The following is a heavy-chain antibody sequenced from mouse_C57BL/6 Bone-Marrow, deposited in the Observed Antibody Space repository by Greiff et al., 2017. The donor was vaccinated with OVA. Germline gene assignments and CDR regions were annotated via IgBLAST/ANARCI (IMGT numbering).Heavy chain of an antibody. CDR2: IYPGDGDT. CDR1: GYAFSSSW. CDR3: ARPPRTAYWCFDV. D-gene: IGHD1-2*01. V-gene: IGHV1-82*01. J-gene: IGHJ1*03. Sequence: QVQLQQSGPELVKPGASVKISCKASGYAFSSSWMNWVKQRPGKGLEWIGRIYPGDGDTNYNGKFKGKATLTADKSSSTAYMQLSSLTSEDSAVYVSARPPRTAYWCFDVWGTGTTVTVSS.